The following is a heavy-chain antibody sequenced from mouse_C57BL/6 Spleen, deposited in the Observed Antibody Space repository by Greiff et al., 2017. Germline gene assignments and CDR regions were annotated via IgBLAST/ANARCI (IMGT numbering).Heavy chain of an antibody. CDR1: GYAFRRYW. CDR2: LYPGDGDT. Sequence: VQLQQSGAELVKPGASVTISCKASGYAFRRYWMNWVKQRPGKGLEWIGQLYPGDGDTNYNGKFKGKATLTADKSSRTAYMQLSSLTSEDSAVYFCSTPITTGEDWYFDVWGTGTTVTVSS. D-gene: IGHD1-1*01. V-gene: IGHV1-80*01. CDR3: STPITTGEDWYFDV. J-gene: IGHJ1*03.